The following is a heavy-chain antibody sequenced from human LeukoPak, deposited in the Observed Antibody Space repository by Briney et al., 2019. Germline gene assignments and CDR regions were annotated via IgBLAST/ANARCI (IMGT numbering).Heavy chain of an antibody. J-gene: IGHJ3*02. D-gene: IGHD3-16*01. V-gene: IGHV4-59*08. CDR3: AGGKNAFDI. Sequence: SPSETLSLTCTVSGGSISSYYWSWIRQPPGKGLEWIGYIYYSGSTNYNPSLKSRVTISVDTSKNQFSLKLSSVTAADTAVYYCAGGKNAFDIWGQGTMVTVSS. CDR2: IYYSGST. CDR1: GGSISSYY.